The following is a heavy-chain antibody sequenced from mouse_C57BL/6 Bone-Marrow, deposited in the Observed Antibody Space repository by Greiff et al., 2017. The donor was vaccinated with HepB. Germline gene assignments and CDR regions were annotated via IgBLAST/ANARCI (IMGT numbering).Heavy chain of an antibody. V-gene: IGHV3-6*01. Sequence: VQLKESGPGLVKPSQSLSLTCSVTGYSITSGYYWNWIRQFPGNKLEWMGYISYDGSNNYNPSLKNRISITRDTSKNQFFLKLNSVTTEDTATYYCARGGPYYGSSHWYFDVWGTGTTVTVSS. D-gene: IGHD1-1*01. CDR1: GYSITSGYY. CDR3: ARGGPYYGSSHWYFDV. J-gene: IGHJ1*03. CDR2: ISYDGSN.